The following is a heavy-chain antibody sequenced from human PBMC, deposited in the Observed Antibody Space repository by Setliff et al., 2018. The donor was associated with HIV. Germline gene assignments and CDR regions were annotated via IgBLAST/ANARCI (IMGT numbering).Heavy chain of an antibody. CDR2: IYSGSGNT. V-gene: IGHV3-23*03. J-gene: IGHJ6*03. CDR3: AKETPMGLEWSSPDPRNYNAYYYMDV. D-gene: IGHD3-3*01. CDR1: GFSFSTFGSYT. Sequence: GGSLRLSCAASGFSFSTFGSYTMSWVRQAPGKGLEWLSVIYSGSGNTNYADSVKGRFTVSRDNSKNMLYLQMSSLRVEDTAIYHCAKETPMGLEWSSPDPRNYNAYYYMDVWGEGTTVTVSS.